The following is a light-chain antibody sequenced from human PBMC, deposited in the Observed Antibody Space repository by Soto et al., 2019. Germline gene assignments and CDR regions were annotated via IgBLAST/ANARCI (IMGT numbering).Light chain of an antibody. CDR1: QSVSSS. CDR3: QHYNSYSEA. CDR2: DAS. J-gene: IGKJ1*01. Sequence: EVVLTHSPATLSLSPVATATLSFGASQSVSSSLAWYQQKPGQAPRLLIYDASSRATGIPARFSGSGSGTDFALTISSLEPEDFATYYCQHYNSYSEAFGQGTKVDIK. V-gene: IGKV3-11*01.